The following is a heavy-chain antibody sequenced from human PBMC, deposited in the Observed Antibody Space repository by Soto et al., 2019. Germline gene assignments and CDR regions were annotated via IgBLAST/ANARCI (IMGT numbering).Heavy chain of an antibody. V-gene: IGHV3-21*01. CDR3: ARDLLSSPRVYYYGMAV. D-gene: IGHD6-13*01. CDR1: GFTFSSYS. Sequence: EVQLVESGGGLVKPGGSLSLSCAASGFTFSSYSMNWVRQAPGKGLEWVSSISSSSSYIYYAYSVKGRFTISRNNAKNSRIPQMNSRRAADTAVSYGARDLLSSPRVYYYGMAVWGRGTTVTVSS. CDR2: ISSSSSYI. J-gene: IGHJ6*04.